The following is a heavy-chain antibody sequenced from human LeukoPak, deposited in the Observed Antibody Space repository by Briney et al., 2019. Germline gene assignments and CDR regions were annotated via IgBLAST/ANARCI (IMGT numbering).Heavy chain of an antibody. CDR2: IYYSGST. J-gene: IGHJ4*02. CDR1: GGSISSSSYY. V-gene: IGHV4-39*07. CDR3: AKIYSYGSTRVDY. Sequence: SETLSLTCTVSGGSISSSSYYWGWIRQPPGKGLEWIGSIYYSGSTYYNPSLKSRVTISVDKSKNQFSLKLSSVTAADTAVYYCAKIYSYGSTRVDYWGQGTLVTVSS. D-gene: IGHD5-18*01.